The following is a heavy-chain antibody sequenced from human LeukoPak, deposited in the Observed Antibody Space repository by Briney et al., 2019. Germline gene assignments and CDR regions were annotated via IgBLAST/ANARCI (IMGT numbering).Heavy chain of an antibody. CDR2: ISSSGSTI. CDR3: ARHVVAVGFDY. D-gene: IGHD3-22*01. V-gene: IGHV3-48*03. CDR1: GFTFSSYE. Sequence: PGGSLRLSCAASGFTFSSYETNWVRQAPGKGLEWVSYISSSGSTIYYADSVKGRFTISRDNAKNSLYLQMNSLRVEDTAVYYCARHVVAVGFDYWGQGTLVTVSS. J-gene: IGHJ4*02.